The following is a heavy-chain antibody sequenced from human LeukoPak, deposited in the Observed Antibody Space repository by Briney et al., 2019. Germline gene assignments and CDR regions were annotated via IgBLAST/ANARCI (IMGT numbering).Heavy chain of an antibody. Sequence: PSETLSLTCTVSGGSISSGGYYWSWIRQPPGKGLEWIGYIYHSGSTYYNPSLKSRVTISVDRSKNQFSLKLSSVTAADTAVYYCARDNGLGGVYGGNSFDYWGQGTLVTVSS. CDR3: ARDNGLGGVYGGNSFDY. D-gene: IGHD4-23*01. J-gene: IGHJ4*02. V-gene: IGHV4-30-2*01. CDR1: GGSISSGGYY. CDR2: IYHSGST.